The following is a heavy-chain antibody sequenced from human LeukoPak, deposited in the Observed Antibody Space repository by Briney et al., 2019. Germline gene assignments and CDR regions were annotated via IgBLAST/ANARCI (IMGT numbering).Heavy chain of an antibody. D-gene: IGHD3-10*01. CDR2: ISWNSGSI. CDR3: AKDHGGSGNWFDP. Sequence: PGGSLRLSCAASGFTVDDYAMHWVRQAPGKGLEWVSGISWNSGSIGYADSVKGRFTISRDNAKNSLYLQMNSLRAEDTALYYCAKDHGGSGNWFDPWGQGTLVTVSS. CDR1: GFTVDDYA. J-gene: IGHJ5*02. V-gene: IGHV3-9*01.